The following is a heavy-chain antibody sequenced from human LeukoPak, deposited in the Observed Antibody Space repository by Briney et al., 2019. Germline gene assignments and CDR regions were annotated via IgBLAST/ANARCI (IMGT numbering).Heavy chain of an antibody. V-gene: IGHV3-21*01. CDR2: ISSSSNYI. CDR1: GFTFSSYS. CDR3: ARDHRYSYSSGWYWFDP. Sequence: GGSLRLSCAASGFTFSSYSMNWVRQAPGKGLEWVSSISSSSNYIHYADSVKGRFTISRDNAKNSLYLQMNSLRAEDTAVYYCARDHRYSYSSGWYWFDPWGQGTLVTVSS. J-gene: IGHJ5*02. D-gene: IGHD6-19*01.